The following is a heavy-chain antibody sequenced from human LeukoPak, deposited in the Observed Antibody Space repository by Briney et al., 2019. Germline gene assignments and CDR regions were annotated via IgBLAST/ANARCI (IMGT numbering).Heavy chain of an antibody. J-gene: IGHJ4*02. D-gene: IGHD6-13*01. CDR1: GFIFSDHY. CDR2: SRNKDRSYTT. Sequence: GGSLRLSCAASGFIFSDHYLDWVRQAPGKGLEWVGRSRNKDRSYTTEYAASVKGRFTISRDDSKKSLYLQMNSLKAEDTAIYYCTLTIWDLKLGYWGQGTPVTVSP. V-gene: IGHV3-72*01. CDR3: TLTIWDLKLGY.